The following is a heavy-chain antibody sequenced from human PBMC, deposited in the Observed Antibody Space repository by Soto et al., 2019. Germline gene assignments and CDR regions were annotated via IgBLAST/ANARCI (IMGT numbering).Heavy chain of an antibody. CDR1: GGTSSSYA. Sequence: ASVKVSCKASGGTSSSYAISWVRQAPGQGLEWMGGIIPIFGTANYAQKFQGRVSITADDSTSTAYMELSSLRSEDTAVYYCARGWYYYDSRGYPFDFWGQGALVTVSS. V-gene: IGHV1-69*13. CDR2: IIPIFGTA. J-gene: IGHJ4*02. D-gene: IGHD3-22*01. CDR3: ARGWYYYDSRGYPFDF.